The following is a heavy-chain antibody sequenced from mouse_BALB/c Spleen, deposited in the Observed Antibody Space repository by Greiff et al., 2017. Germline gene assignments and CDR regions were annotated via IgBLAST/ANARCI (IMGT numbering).Heavy chain of an antibody. CDR1: GFTFSSFG. V-gene: IGHV5-17*02. Sequence: EVKLVESGGGLVQPGGSRKLSCAASGFTFSSFGMHWVRQAPEKGLEWVAYISSGSSTIYYADTVKGRFIISRDNPKNTLFLQMTSLRSEDTAMYYCARLNGYFFAYWGQGTLVTVSA. J-gene: IGHJ3*01. CDR2: ISSGSSTI. CDR3: ARLNGYFFAY. D-gene: IGHD1-2*01.